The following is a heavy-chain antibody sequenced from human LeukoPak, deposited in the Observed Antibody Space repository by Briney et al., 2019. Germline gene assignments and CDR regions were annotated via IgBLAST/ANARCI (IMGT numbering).Heavy chain of an antibody. Sequence: SETLSLTCTVSGGSISSYYWSWIRQPPGKGLEWIGYIYVSGDTNFNPSLKSRVTISIDTSKNQFSLKLTSVTAADTAVYYCARGGGAAGYNYEFDYWGQGTLVTVSS. CDR1: GGSISSYY. CDR2: IYVSGDT. J-gene: IGHJ4*02. V-gene: IGHV4-59*01. CDR3: ARGGGAAGYNYEFDY. D-gene: IGHD5-24*01.